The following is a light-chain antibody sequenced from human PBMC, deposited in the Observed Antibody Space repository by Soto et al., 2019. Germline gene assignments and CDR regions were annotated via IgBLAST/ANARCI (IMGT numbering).Light chain of an antibody. CDR1: QSFSGM. CDR2: DAS. Sequence: DIQMTQSPSTLSASVGDRVTISCRASQSFSGMLAWYQQKPGKAPKLLIYDASSLESGVPSRFSGSGSGTEFTLSISSLQPDDFATYFCQQYNSYSTFGQGTKLEIK. J-gene: IGKJ2*01. CDR3: QQYNSYST. V-gene: IGKV1-5*01.